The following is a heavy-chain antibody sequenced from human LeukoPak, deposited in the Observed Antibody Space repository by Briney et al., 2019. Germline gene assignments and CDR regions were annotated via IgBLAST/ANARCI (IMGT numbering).Heavy chain of an antibody. CDR3: VRARWGDTAFDY. CDR1: GFTFSSYE. D-gene: IGHD2-21*01. V-gene: IGHV3-48*03. CDR2: ISSSGSTI. J-gene: IGHJ4*02. Sequence: PGGSLRLSCAASGFTFSSYEMNWVRQAPGNGLEWVSYISSSGSTIYYADSVKGRFTISRDNAKNSLYLQMNSLRAEDTAVYYCVRARWGDTAFDYWGQGTLVTVSS.